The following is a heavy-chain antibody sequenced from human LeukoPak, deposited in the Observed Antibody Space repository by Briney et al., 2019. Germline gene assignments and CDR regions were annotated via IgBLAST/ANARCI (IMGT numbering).Heavy chain of an antibody. J-gene: IGHJ5*02. CDR1: GGSISSSNW. D-gene: IGHD4-11*01. CDR2: IYHSGST. V-gene: IGHV4-4*02. CDR3: ARAGYSKEDWFDP. Sequence: PSGTLSLTCAVSGGSISSSNWWSWVRQPPGKGLEWIGEIYHSGSTNYNPSLKSRVTISVDRSKNQFSLKLSSVTAADTAVYYCARAGYSKEDWFDPWGQGTLVTVSS.